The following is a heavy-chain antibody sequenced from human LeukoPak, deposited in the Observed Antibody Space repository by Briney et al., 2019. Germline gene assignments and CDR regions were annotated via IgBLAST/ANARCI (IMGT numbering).Heavy chain of an antibody. CDR2: ISTSGSYI. D-gene: IGHD3-16*01. CDR3: ARARLTDYVWGRRTFDI. V-gene: IGHV3-21*06. J-gene: IGHJ3*02. Sequence: GGSLRLSCAVSGFSFRTSAMNWVRQAPGQGLEWVSSISTSGSYIYYADSVEGRFTISRDNARNLLYLQMNSLRAEDTAVYYCARARLTDYVWGRRTFDIWGQGTMVTISS. CDR1: GFSFRTSA.